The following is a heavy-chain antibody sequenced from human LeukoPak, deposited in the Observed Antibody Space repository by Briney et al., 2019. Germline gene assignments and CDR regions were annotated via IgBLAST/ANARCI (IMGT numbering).Heavy chain of an antibody. V-gene: IGHV4-30-2*01. CDR2: IYHTGST. CDR1: GGSISSGGYS. J-gene: IGHJ4*02. Sequence: SETLSLTCAVSGGSISSGGYSWSWLRQPPGKGLEWIGYIYHTGSTYYNPSLKSRVTISIDKSKSQFSLKLSSVTAADTAVYYCARGSVIMPFDYWGQGILVTVSS. CDR3: ARGSVIMPFDY. D-gene: IGHD2-2*01.